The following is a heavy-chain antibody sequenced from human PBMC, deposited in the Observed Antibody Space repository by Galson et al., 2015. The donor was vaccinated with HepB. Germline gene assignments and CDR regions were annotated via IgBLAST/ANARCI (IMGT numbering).Heavy chain of an antibody. CDR2: IGTAGDT. V-gene: IGHV3-13*01. J-gene: IGHJ4*02. Sequence: SLRLSCAASGFTFSSYDMHWVRQATGKGLEWVSAIGTAGDTYYPGSVKGRFTISRENAKNSLYLQMNSLRAGDTAVYYCARVAYYYDSSGYYPTFDYWGQGTLVTVSS. CDR1: GFTFSSYD. CDR3: ARVAYYYDSSGYYPTFDY. D-gene: IGHD3-22*01.